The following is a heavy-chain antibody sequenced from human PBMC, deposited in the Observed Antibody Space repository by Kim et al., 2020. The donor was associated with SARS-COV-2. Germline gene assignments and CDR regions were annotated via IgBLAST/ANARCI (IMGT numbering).Heavy chain of an antibody. CDR3: ARAIVGATTAFDY. CDR1: GGSISSGGYY. V-gene: IGHV4-31*03. D-gene: IGHD1-26*01. Sequence: SETLSLTCTVSGGSISSGGYYWSWIRQHPGKGLEWIGYIYYSGSTYYNPSLKSRVTISVDTSKNQFSLKLSSVTAADTAVYYCARAIVGATTAFDYWGQGTLVTVSS. J-gene: IGHJ4*02. CDR2: IYYSGST.